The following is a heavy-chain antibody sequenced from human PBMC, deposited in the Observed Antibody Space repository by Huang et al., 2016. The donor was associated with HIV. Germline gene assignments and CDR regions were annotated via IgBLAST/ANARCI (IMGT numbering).Heavy chain of an antibody. J-gene: IGHJ4*02. Sequence: EVQLVESGGGLVQPGGSLRLSCAASGFSISSYWMHWVRQAPGKGRVWASRINSDGSSTSYADSGKGRFTISRDNAKNTLYLQMNSLRAEDTAVYYCARDPRIQSWLNFFDYWGQGTLVSVSS. CDR2: INSDGSST. CDR3: ARDPRIQSWLNFFDY. CDR1: GFSISSYW. V-gene: IGHV3-74*01. D-gene: IGHD3-22*01.